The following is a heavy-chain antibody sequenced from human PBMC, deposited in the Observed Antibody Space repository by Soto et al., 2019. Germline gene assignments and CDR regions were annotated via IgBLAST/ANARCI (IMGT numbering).Heavy chain of an antibody. Sequence: SEPLSLTCAVYGGSSSGYYWSWIRQPPGKGLEWIGEINHSGSTNYNPSLKSRVTISVDTSKNQFSLKLSSVTAADTAVYYCARGKRFYGSGSYYGDYYMDVWGKRTTVTVSS. CDR2: INHSGST. CDR1: GGSSSGYY. J-gene: IGHJ6*03. D-gene: IGHD3-10*01. CDR3: ARGKRFYGSGSYYGDYYMDV. V-gene: IGHV4-34*01.